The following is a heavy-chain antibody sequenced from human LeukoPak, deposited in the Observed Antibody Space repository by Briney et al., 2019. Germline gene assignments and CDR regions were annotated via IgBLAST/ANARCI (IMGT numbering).Heavy chain of an antibody. D-gene: IGHD2-15*01. J-gene: IGHJ4*02. CDR1: GGTFSNYA. CDR3: ATPSPIVVVVAAPALDY. Sequence: EASVKVSCKTSGGTFSNYAISWVRQAPGQGLEWMGGIIPIFGTANYAQKFQGSVTITADESTSTAYMELSRLRSEDTAVYYCATPSPIVVVVAAPALDYWGQGTLVTVSS. V-gene: IGHV1-69*01. CDR2: IIPIFGTA.